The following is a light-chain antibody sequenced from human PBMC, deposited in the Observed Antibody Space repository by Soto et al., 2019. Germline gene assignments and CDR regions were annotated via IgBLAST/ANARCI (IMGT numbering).Light chain of an antibody. CDR3: QQSVNTPWT. CDR1: QTITTY. V-gene: IGKV1-39*01. CDR2: TAS. J-gene: IGKJ1*01. Sequence: DIQMTQSPSSLSASVGDRVTISCRASQTITTYLNWYQQKPGKAPNLLIYTASNLQSGVPSRFSGSGSGTDFTLTISSLQPEDFATYYCQQSVNTPWTFGQGTKVEIK.